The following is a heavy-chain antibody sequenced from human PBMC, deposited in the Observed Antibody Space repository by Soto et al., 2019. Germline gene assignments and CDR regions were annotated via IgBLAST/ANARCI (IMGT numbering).Heavy chain of an antibody. CDR3: AREMSPRITIFGVVGPDY. J-gene: IGHJ4*01. CDR1: GYTFTSYY. V-gene: IGHV1-46*03. CDR2: INPSGGST. D-gene: IGHD3-3*01. Sequence: ASVKVSCKTSGYTFTSYYMHWVRQAPGQGLEWMGIINPSGGSTSYAQKFQGRVTMTRDTSTSTVYMELSSLRSEDTAVYYCAREMSPRITIFGVVGPDYWGHGTLVTVS.